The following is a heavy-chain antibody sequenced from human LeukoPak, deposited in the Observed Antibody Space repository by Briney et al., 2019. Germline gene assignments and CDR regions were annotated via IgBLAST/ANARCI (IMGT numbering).Heavy chain of an antibody. CDR2: INPSGST. J-gene: IGHJ6*03. CDR1: GGSFSGYY. CDR3: ARGRQEISMIVVVMTGVSYYLDV. D-gene: IGHD3-22*01. V-gene: IGHV4-34*01. Sequence: SETLSLTCAVYGGSFSGYYWTWIRQSPGKGLEWIGEINPSGSTYYSPSPKSRLTISRDTSKHQFSLRLSSVTAADTAVYYCARGRQEISMIVVVMTGVSYYLDVWGKGTTVTVS.